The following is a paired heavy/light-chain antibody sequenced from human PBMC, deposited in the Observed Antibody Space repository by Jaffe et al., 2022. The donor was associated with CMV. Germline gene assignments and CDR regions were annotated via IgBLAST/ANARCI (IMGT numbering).Heavy chain of an antibody. CDR2: ISGSGATT. CDR3: ARKPRPFDY. CDR1: GFPFSSFA. Sequence: VELLESGGDLVQPGGSLRLSCAASGFPFSSFAMSWVRQAPGKGLQWVSGISGSGATTYYADSVQGRFTISRDNSKNTLFLEMNNLRAEDTALYYCARKPRPFDYWGQGTLVTVSS. V-gene: IGHV3-23*01. J-gene: IGHJ4*02.
Light chain of an antibody. CDR1: QNVYSNY. J-gene: IGKJ2*01. Sequence: EIVLTQSPGTLSLSPGERATLSCRASQNVYSNYLAWYVQRPGQTPRLLIFGASSRAPGIPDRFSGSGSGTDFALTISRLEPEDFAVYYCQQYGSSPYTFGQGTKLDIK. V-gene: IGKV3-20*01. CDR3: QQYGSSPYT. CDR2: GAS.